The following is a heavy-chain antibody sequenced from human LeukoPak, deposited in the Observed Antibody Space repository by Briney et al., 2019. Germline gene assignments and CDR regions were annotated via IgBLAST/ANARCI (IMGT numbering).Heavy chain of an antibody. V-gene: IGHV1-69*04. Sequence: ASVKVSCKASGGTFISYTISWVRQAPGQGVEWMGRIIPILGIANYAQKFQGRVTITADKSTSTAYMELSSLRSEDTAVYYCARDSALGAYSSSWYAFDIWGQGTMVTVSS. CDR3: ARDSALGAYSSSWYAFDI. D-gene: IGHD6-13*01. CDR1: GGTFISYT. J-gene: IGHJ3*02. CDR2: IIPILGIA.